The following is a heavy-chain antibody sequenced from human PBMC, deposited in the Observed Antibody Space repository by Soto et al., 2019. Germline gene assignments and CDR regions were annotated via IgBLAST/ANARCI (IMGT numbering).Heavy chain of an antibody. CDR3: ARDSGYSYGYFAWADYYYYGMDV. Sequence: GGSLRLSCAASGFTFSSYGMHWVRQAPGKGLEWVAVIWYDGSNKYYADSVRGRFTISRDNSKNTSYLQMNSLRAEETAVYYWARDSGYSYGYFAWADYYYYGMDVWGQGTTVTVSS. CDR1: GFTFSSYG. J-gene: IGHJ6*02. CDR2: IWYDGSNK. D-gene: IGHD5-18*01. V-gene: IGHV3-33*01.